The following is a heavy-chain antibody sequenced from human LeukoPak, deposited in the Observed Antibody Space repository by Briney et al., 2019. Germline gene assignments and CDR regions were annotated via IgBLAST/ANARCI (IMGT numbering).Heavy chain of an antibody. CDR1: GGSISTDLYY. CDR3: ARGSGSNSFDP. CDR2: IYSNGWT. V-gene: IGHV4-61*02. J-gene: IGHJ5*02. Sequence: SETLSLTCTVSGGSISTDLYYWTWIRQPAGKGLEWLGRIYSNGWTDYNPPLKSRVSISIDTSKNHFSLKMSLATAADTALYYCARGSGSNSFDPWGQGTLVTVSS. D-gene: IGHD6-19*01.